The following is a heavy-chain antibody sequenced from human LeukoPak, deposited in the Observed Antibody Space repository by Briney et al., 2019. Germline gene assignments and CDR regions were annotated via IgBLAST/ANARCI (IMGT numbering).Heavy chain of an antibody. V-gene: IGHV4-34*01. CDR3: ARYPSSGWVNWFDP. CDR1: GGSLSGYY. CDR2: INHSGST. D-gene: IGHD6-19*01. Sequence: SETLSLTCAVYGGSLSGYYWSWIRQPPGKGLEWIGEINHSGSTNYNPSLKSRVTISVDTSKNQFSLKLSSVTAADTAVYYCARYPSSGWVNWFDPWGQGTLVTVSS. J-gene: IGHJ5*02.